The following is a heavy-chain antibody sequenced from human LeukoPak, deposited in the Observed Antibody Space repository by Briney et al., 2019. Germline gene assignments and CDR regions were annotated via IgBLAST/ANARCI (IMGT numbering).Heavy chain of an antibody. CDR1: GYTFTAYY. V-gene: IGHV1-2*02. J-gene: IGHJ4*02. CDR3: ARVKAYSGAGDFDY. Sequence: ASVKVSCKASGYTFTAYYFHWVRQPPGQGLEWMGWMNHNSGDTNNAQKFQGRVTMTRHTTIRTAYMEVTRLTSDDTAVYFCARVKAYSGAGDFDYWGQGTLVTVSS. CDR2: MNHNSGDT. D-gene: IGHD6-25*01.